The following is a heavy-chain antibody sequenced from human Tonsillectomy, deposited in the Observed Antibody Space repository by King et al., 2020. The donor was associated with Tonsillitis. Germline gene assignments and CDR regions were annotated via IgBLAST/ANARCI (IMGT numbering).Heavy chain of an antibody. D-gene: IGHD3-22*01. V-gene: IGHV1-18*01. CDR1: GYTFTSYG. CDR2: ISAYNGNT. Sequence: VQLVESGAEVKKPGASVKVSCKASGYTFTSYGISWVRQAPGQGLEWMGWISAYNGNTNYAQKLQGRVTMTTDTSTSTAYMELRSLRSDDTAVYYCARITMIVGPGYYGMDVWGQGTTVTVSS. J-gene: IGHJ6*02. CDR3: ARITMIVGPGYYGMDV.